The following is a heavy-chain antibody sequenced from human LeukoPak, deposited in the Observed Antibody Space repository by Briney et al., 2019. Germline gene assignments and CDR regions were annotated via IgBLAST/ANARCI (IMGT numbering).Heavy chain of an antibody. Sequence: GGSLRLSCAASGFTVSGDYMSWVRQAPGKRLEWVSVIYADFDNTDYADSVKGRFTISRDNSKNTPYLHMNSLRVDDSATYYCARALNRHIGAFEYWGQGALVTVSS. D-gene: IGHD4/OR15-4a*01. V-gene: IGHV3-53*01. J-gene: IGHJ4*02. CDR2: IYADFDNT. CDR3: ARALNRHIGAFEY. CDR1: GFTVSGDY.